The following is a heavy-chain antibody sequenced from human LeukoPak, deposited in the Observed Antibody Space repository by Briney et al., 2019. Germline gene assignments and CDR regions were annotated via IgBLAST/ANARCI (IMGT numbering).Heavy chain of an antibody. V-gene: IGHV3-21*01. D-gene: IGHD2-2*03. CDR3: ARVDIVVVPAIFDY. J-gene: IGHJ4*02. Sequence: GGSLRLSCAASGFTFSSYSMNWVRQAPGKGLEWVSSISSSSSYIYYADSVKGRFTISRDNAKNSLYLQMNSLRAEDTAVYYCARVDIVVVPAIFDYWGQGTLDTVSS. CDR1: GFTFSSYS. CDR2: ISSSSSYI.